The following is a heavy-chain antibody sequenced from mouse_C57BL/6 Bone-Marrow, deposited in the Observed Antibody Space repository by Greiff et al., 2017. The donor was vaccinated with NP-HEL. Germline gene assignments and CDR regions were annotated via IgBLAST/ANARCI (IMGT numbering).Heavy chain of an antibody. V-gene: IGHV1-26*01. D-gene: IGHD2-4*01. CDR1: GYTFTDYY. Sequence: EVQLQQSGPELVKPGASVKISCKASGYTFTDYYMNWVKQSHGKSLEWIGDSNPNNGGTSYNQKFKGKATLTVDKSSSTDYMEIRSLTSEDSAVYYCARSYDYDGERFAYWGEGNLVTVSA. CDR3: ARSYDYDGERFAY. CDR2: SNPNNGGT. J-gene: IGHJ3*01.